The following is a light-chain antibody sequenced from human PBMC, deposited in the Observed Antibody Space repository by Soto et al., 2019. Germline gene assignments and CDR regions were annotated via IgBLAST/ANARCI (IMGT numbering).Light chain of an antibody. CDR3: QQYGDSPWT. V-gene: IGKV3-20*01. CDR2: TTS. Sequence: EIVLTQSPGTLSLSPGERATLSCSATQYVTSNYLAWYQQKPGQAPRLLIYTTSSRATGVPERFGGSGSGTDFTLTISRLEPDDVAVYYGQQYGDSPWTFGQGTKVEIK. J-gene: IGKJ1*01. CDR1: QYVTSNY.